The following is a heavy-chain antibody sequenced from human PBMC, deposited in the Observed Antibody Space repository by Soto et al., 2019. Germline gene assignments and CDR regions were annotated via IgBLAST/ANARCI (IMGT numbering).Heavy chain of an antibody. CDR3: AKDAVYNAGLWLVSD. CDR2: ITGGGTT. V-gene: IGHV3-23*01. Sequence: GGWMRLSCVVSGFSLNYAIIWVCQAPGKGQEWVSGITGGGTTEYAASVKGRFTISRDNSKNAVHLQMNSLRAEDTAMYYCAKDAVYNAGLWLVSDWGQGTLATASS. CDR1: GFSLNYA. J-gene: IGHJ4*02. D-gene: IGHD5-12*01.